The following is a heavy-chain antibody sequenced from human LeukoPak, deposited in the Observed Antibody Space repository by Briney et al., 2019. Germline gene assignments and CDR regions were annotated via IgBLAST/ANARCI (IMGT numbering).Heavy chain of an antibody. D-gene: IGHD3-10*01. J-gene: IGHJ5*02. CDR3: ARGLVMGRAGPLGRGWFDP. CDR1: GYTFTSYD. Sequence: ASVKVSCKASGYTFTSYDINWVRQATGQGLEWMGWMNPNSGNTGYAQKFQGRVTITRNTSISTAYMGLSSLRSEDTAVYYCARGLVMGRAGPLGRGWFDPWGQGTLVTVPS. V-gene: IGHV1-8*03. CDR2: MNPNSGNT.